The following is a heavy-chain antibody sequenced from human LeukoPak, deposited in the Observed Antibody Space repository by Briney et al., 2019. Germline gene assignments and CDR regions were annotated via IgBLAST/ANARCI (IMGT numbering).Heavy chain of an antibody. V-gene: IGHV1-46*01. CDR3: ARAYSSSSGVYFQH. D-gene: IGHD6-6*01. CDR2: LKLYDGSI. Sequence: ASVKVSCKAFGYSFIRHHIHWVRQAPGQGLEWMGVLKLYDGSIRNAQKFQGRVTMTSDTSTSTVYMELSSLRSEDTAMYFCARAYSSSSGVYFQHWGQGTLVTVSS. CDR1: GYSFIRHH. J-gene: IGHJ1*01.